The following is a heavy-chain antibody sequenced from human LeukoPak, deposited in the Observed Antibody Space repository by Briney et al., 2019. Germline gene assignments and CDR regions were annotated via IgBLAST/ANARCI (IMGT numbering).Heavy chain of an antibody. CDR1: GGSISSGGYY. CDR3: GRNNSSSGDPGDNTGFAP. D-gene: IGHD6-13*01. Sequence: SETLSLTCTVSGGSISSGGYYWSWIRQHPGKGLEWIGYIYYSGSTYYNPSLKSRVTISVDTSKNQFSLKLSSVTAADTAVYYWGRNNSSSGDPGDNTGFAPWGRGPLVTFSS. V-gene: IGHV4-31*03. CDR2: IYYSGST. J-gene: IGHJ5*02.